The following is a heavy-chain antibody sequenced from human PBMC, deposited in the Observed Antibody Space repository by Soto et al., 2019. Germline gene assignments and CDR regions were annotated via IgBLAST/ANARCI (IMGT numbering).Heavy chain of an antibody. CDR3: AKDTPLKEFDC. V-gene: IGHV3-30*18. CDR2: ISYDGSNT. CDR1: GFTFSNSF. J-gene: IGHJ4*02. Sequence: GGSLRLSCAASGFTFSNSFMHWVRQAPGRGLEWVAAISYDGSNTYYANSVKGRFTISRDNSRDKLYLQVISLRIEDTAMYYCAKDTPLKEFDCWGQGTLVTVSS.